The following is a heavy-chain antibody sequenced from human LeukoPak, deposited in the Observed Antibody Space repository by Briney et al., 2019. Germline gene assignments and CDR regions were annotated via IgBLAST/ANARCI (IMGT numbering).Heavy chain of an antibody. CDR1: GFTFRTYG. CDR3: ARVTFNYYGSGDAFDI. D-gene: IGHD3-10*01. Sequence: GGSLRLSCAASGFTFRTYGMHWVRQAPGKGLEWVAVISYDGSNKYYADSVKGRFTISRDNSKNTLYLQMNSLRAEDTAVYYCARVTFNYYGSGDAFDIWGQGTMVTGSS. J-gene: IGHJ3*02. V-gene: IGHV3-30*03. CDR2: ISYDGSNK.